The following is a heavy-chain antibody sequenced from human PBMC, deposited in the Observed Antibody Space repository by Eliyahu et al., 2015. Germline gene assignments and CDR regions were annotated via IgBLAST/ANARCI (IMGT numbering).Heavy chain of an antibody. CDR3: AKDGRTYGSGTFDY. CDR1: GFTXXSYA. CDR2: ISGSGGST. D-gene: IGHD3-10*01. J-gene: IGHJ4*02. V-gene: IGHV3-23*01. Sequence: EVQLLESGGGLVQPGGSLRLSCAASGFTXXSYAMSWVRQAPGKGLEWXXAISGSGGSTYYADSVKGRFTISRDNSKNTLYLQMNSLRAEDTAVYYCAKDGRTYGSGTFDYWGQGTLVTVSS.